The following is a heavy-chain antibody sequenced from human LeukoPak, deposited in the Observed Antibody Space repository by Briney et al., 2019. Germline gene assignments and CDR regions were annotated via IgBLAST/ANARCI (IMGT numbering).Heavy chain of an antibody. V-gene: IGHV3-33*06. CDR1: GVTFISYG. J-gene: IGHJ4*02. Sequence: GGSLRLSCAMSGVTFISYGMLWVRQAPGKGLEWGADIRYDGTNKYYTDTVKARYNISRENSKHTLYLQMKSLRADDTAVYYCSKDGRIVGAYYFDYWGQGTLVTVSS. CDR3: SKDGRIVGAYYFDY. D-gene: IGHD1-26*01. CDR2: IRYDGTNK.